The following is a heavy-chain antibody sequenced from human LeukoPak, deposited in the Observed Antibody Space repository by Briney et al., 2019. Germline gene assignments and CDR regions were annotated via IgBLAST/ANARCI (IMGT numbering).Heavy chain of an antibody. J-gene: IGHJ6*02. CDR2: ISYDGSNK. CDR1: GFTFSSYE. Sequence: GGSLRLSCAASGFTFSSYEMNWVRQAPGKGLEWVAVISYDGSNKYYADSVKGRFTISRDNSKNTLYLQMNSLRAEDTAVYYCAKDCVAAAGSYYYYGMDVWGQGTTVTVSS. CDR3: AKDCVAAAGSYYYYGMDV. V-gene: IGHV3-30*18. D-gene: IGHD6-13*01.